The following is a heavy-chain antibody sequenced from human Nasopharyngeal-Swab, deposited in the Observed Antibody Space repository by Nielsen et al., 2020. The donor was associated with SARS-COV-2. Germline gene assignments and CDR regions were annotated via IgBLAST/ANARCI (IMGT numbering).Heavy chain of an antibody. CDR2: ISSSGSTI. V-gene: IGHV3-48*03. CDR1: GLTLSSYE. J-gene: IGHJ4*02. Sequence: SLRLSCAASGLTLSSYEMNWVRQAPGKGLEWVSYISSSGSTIYYADSVKGRFTISRDNAKNSLYLQMNSLRAEDTAVYYCARLRRDGYNVRALYFDYWGQGTLVTVSS. CDR3: ARLRRDGYNVRALYFDY. D-gene: IGHD5-24*01.